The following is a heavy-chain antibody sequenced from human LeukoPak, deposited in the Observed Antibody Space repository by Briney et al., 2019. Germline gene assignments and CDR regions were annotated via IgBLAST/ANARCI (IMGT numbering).Heavy chain of an antibody. CDR2: IYYSGNT. V-gene: IGHV4-39*01. CDR1: GGSISSSSYY. CDR3: ARQSGGWFDP. D-gene: IGHD3-10*01. Sequence: PSETLSLTCTVSGGSISSSSYYWGWIRQPPGKGLEWIGSIYYSGNTYYNPSLKSRVTISVDTSKNQFSLKLSSVTAADTAMYYCARQSGGWFDPWGQGTLVTVSS. J-gene: IGHJ5*02.